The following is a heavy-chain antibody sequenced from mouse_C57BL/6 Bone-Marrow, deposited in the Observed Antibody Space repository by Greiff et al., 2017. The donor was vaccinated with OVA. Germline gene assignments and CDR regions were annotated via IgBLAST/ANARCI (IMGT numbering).Heavy chain of an antibody. CDR3: ASVYYYGSSYWYFDV. CDR1: GYSITSGYY. D-gene: IGHD1-1*01. V-gene: IGHV3-6*01. CDR2: ISYDGSN. Sequence: EVQLQESGPGLVKPSQSLSLTCSVTGYSITSGYYWNWIRQFPGNKLEWMGYISYDGSNNYNPSLKNRISITRDTSKNQFFLKLNSVTTEDTATYYCASVYYYGSSYWYFDVWGTGTTVTVSS. J-gene: IGHJ1*03.